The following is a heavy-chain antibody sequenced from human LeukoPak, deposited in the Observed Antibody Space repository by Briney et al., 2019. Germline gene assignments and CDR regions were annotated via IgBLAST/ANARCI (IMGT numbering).Heavy chain of an antibody. Sequence: GGSLRLSCEASGFIFSNVWMTWVRQAPGKGLEWVGRIKSKADGETTDYAAPVKGRFTFSRDDSKNMLYLQMNGLKSEDTAVYYCSTLTSRYLPDSWGQGTLVTVSS. J-gene: IGHJ4*02. CDR3: STLTSRYLPDS. V-gene: IGHV3-15*01. CDR1: GFIFSNVW. D-gene: IGHD3-9*01. CDR2: IKSKADGETT.